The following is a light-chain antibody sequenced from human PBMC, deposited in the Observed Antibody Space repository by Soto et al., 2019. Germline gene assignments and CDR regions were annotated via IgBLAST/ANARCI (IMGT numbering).Light chain of an antibody. J-gene: IGKJ4*01. CDR3: QQYNKWPLT. CDR1: QSDSNN. CDR2: AAI. V-gene: IGKV3-15*01. Sequence: EIVMMQSPATLSVSPGDRVTLSCWASQSDSNNLAWYQQKPGQAPRLLIYAAITRATGIPARFSGSGAGTEFTLTISSLQSEDFAVYYCQQYNKWPLTFGGGTKVEIK.